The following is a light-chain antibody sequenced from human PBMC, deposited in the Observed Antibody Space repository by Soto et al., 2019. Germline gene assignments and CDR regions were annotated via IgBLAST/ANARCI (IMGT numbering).Light chain of an antibody. V-gene: IGKV1-27*01. CDR3: QKYTNVPA. CDR1: QGIGNY. CDR2: AAS. Sequence: DIQMTQSPSSLSASVGDRVTITCRASQGIGNYLAWYQQIPGKVPKLLISAASTLQSGVPSRFSGSGAGTDFTLTNSSLQPEDVATYYCQKYTNVPAFGGGTKVEIK. J-gene: IGKJ4*01.